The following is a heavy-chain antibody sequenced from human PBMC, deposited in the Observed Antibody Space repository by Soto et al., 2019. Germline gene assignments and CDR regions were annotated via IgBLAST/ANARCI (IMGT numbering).Heavy chain of an antibody. D-gene: IGHD3-22*01. Sequence: SETLSLTCTVSGGSVSSGSYYWSWIRHPPGKGLEWIGYIYYSGSTNYNPSLKSRVAISVDTSKNQFSLKMSSVTAADTAVYYCARQEPYYDSSGSPFDPWGQGTLVTVSS. CDR2: IYYSGST. V-gene: IGHV4-61*01. CDR1: GGSVSSGSYY. J-gene: IGHJ5*02. CDR3: ARQEPYYDSSGSPFDP.